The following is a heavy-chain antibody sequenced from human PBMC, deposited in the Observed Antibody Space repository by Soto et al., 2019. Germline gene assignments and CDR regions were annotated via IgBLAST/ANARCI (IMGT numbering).Heavy chain of an antibody. CDR1: GFSFSTYG. CDR2: MNSDGSTT. Sequence: GGSVRLSXAASGFSFSTYGMHWVRQTKGKGLVWVSRMNSDGSTTNYADSVKGRFTISRDNARNTLYLQMNSLRAEDTAVYYCVRDGYPAWVYGVDVWGQGTTVTVSS. J-gene: IGHJ6*02. CDR3: VRDGYPAWVYGVDV. V-gene: IGHV3-74*01. D-gene: IGHD1-1*01.